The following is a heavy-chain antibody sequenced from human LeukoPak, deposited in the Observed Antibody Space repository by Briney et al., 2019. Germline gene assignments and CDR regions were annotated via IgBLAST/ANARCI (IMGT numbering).Heavy chain of an antibody. CDR2: IYHSGST. Sequence: SETLSLTCAVSGYSISSGYYWGWIRQPPGKGLEWIGSIYHSGSTYYNPSLKSRVTISVDTSKNQFSLKLSSVTAAGTAVYYCARVEPPNWFDPWGQGTLVTVSS. CDR1: GYSISSGYY. V-gene: IGHV4-38-2*01. CDR3: ARVEPPNWFDP. J-gene: IGHJ5*02. D-gene: IGHD5-24*01.